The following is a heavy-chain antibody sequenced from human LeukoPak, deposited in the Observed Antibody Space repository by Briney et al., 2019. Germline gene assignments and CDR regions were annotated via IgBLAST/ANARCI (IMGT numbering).Heavy chain of an antibody. D-gene: IGHD6-6*01. CDR2: ISGSGGST. CDR1: GFTFGRYA. Sequence: PGGSPRLSCSASGFTFGRYAMHWVRQAPGKGLEWVSAISGSGGSTYYADSVKGRFTISRDNSKNTLYLQMNSLRAEDTAVYYCAKNMAAAGSSLDYWGQGTLVTVSS. CDR3: AKNMAAAGSSLDY. V-gene: IGHV3-23*01. J-gene: IGHJ4*02.